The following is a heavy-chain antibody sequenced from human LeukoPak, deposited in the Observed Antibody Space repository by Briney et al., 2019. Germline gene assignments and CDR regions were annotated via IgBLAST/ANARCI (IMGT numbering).Heavy chain of an antibody. J-gene: IGHJ4*02. D-gene: IGHD3-9*01. CDR2: ITGDHIST. CDR3: AREPADGPKSFDWIFAFDS. V-gene: IGHV3-43*02. CDR1: GFTLDEYN. Sequence: GGSLRLSCAASGFTLDEYNMHWVRHVPGKGLEWVALITGDHISTYYAASVKGRFTVSRDNNENSLYLQMSSLRLEDSALYYCAREPADGPKSFDWIFAFDSWGQGTLITVSS.